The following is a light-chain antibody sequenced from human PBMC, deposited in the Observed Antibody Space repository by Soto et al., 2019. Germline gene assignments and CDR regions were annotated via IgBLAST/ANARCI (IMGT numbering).Light chain of an antibody. J-gene: IGKJ5*01. Sequence: EIVLTQSPATLSLSPGERATLSCRASQSVSSYLAWFQQKPGQAPRLLIYDASNRATGIPARFSASGSGTDFTLTISSLEPEDFAVYYCQQRDNGITFGQGTRLEIK. CDR3: QQRDNGIT. V-gene: IGKV3-11*01. CDR2: DAS. CDR1: QSVSSY.